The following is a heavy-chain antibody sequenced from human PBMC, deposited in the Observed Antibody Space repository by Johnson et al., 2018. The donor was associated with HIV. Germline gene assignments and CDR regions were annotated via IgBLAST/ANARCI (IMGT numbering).Heavy chain of an antibody. CDR3: AKCIWGSSLIDAFDI. J-gene: IGHJ3*02. CDR2: ISYDGSDK. CDR1: GFTFSSYA. Sequence: QVQLVESGGGVVQPGRSLRLSCAASGFTFSSYAMHWVRQAPAKGLEWVAVISYDGSDKYYADSVKGRFTISRDSSRDTLYLQMSSLKPEDTAVYYCAKCIWGSSLIDAFDIWGQGTMVTVSS. V-gene: IGHV3-30*04. D-gene: IGHD6-13*01.